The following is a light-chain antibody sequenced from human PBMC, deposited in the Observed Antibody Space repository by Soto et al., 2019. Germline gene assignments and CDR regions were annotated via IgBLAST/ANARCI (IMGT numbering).Light chain of an antibody. CDR3: QQYTKSTLT. V-gene: IGKV3-15*01. CDR1: QSVSSK. J-gene: IGKJ4*01. Sequence: EIAMTQSPATLSVSPGERATLSCRASQSVSSKLAWYQQKPGQAPRLLIYDASTRATGIPARFSGSGSGTEFTLTISSLQSEDFAVYYCQQYTKSTLTFGGGTKV. CDR2: DAS.